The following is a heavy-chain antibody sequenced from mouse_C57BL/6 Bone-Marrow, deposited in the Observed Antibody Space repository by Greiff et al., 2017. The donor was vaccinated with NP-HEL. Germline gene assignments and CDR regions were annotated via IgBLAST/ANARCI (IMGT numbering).Heavy chain of an antibody. CDR3: TRSEVIYYDYDGAMDY. V-gene: IGHV1-5*01. Sequence: EVHLVESGTVLARPGASVKMSCKTSGYTFTSYWMHWVKQRPGQGLEWIGAIYPGNSDTSYNQKFKGKAKLTAVTSASTAYMELSSLTNEDSAVYYCTRSEVIYYDYDGAMDYWGQGTSVTVSS. CDR1: GYTFTSYW. J-gene: IGHJ4*01. CDR2: IYPGNSDT. D-gene: IGHD2-4*01.